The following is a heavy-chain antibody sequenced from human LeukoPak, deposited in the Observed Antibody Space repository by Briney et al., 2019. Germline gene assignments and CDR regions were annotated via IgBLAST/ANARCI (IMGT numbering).Heavy chain of an antibody. CDR1: GFTFSSYS. CDR2: ISSSSSYI. D-gene: IGHD3-9*01. J-gene: IGHJ6*02. V-gene: IGHV3-21*01. CDR3: ASFFFKQKAAYDILTGYDYYYGMDV. Sequence: KPGGSLRLSCAASGFTFSSYSMNLVRPAPGKGLEWVSSISSSSSYIYYAVSVKGRFTISRDNAKNSLYLQMNSLRAEDTAVYYCASFFFKQKAAYDILTGYDYYYGMDVWGQGTTVTVSS.